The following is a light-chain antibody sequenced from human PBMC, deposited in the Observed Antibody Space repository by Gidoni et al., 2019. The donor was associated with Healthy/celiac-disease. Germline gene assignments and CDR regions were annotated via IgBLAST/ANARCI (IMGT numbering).Light chain of an antibody. Sequence: DIVMTQSPLYLTVTPGEPASISCRSSQSLLHSNGYNYLDWYLQKPGQSPQLLIYLGSNRASGVPDRFSGSGSGTDFTLKISRVEAEDVGVYYCMQALQTPPTFGQGTKVEIK. CDR3: MQALQTPPT. V-gene: IGKV2-28*01. CDR1: QSLLHSNGYNY. CDR2: LGS. J-gene: IGKJ1*01.